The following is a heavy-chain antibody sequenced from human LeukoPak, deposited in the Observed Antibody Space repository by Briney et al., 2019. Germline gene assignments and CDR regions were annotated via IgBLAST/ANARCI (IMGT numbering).Heavy chain of an antibody. J-gene: IGHJ6*03. CDR3: ARLRYHDFWSGYWKYYYYMDV. V-gene: IGHV3-21*01. CDR2: ISSSSSYI. CDR1: GFTFSDYA. Sequence: GGSLRLSCAASGFTFSDYAMNWVRQAPGKGLEWVSSISSSSSYIYYADSVKGRFTISRDNAKNSLYLQMNSLRAEDTAVYYCARLRYHDFWSGYWKYYYYMDVWGKGTTVTVSS. D-gene: IGHD3-3*01.